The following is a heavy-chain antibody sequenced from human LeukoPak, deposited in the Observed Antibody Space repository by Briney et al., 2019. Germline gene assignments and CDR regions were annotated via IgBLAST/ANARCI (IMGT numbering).Heavy chain of an antibody. CDR3: AKVGSSNPLFDY. Sequence: GGSLRLSCAASGFTFSSYAMIWVRQAPGKGLEWVSAISGSGGSTYYADSVKGRFTISRDNSKNTLYLQMNSLRAEDTAVYYCAKVGSSNPLFDYWGQGTLVTVSS. V-gene: IGHV3-23*01. CDR2: ISGSGGST. D-gene: IGHD6-13*01. J-gene: IGHJ4*02. CDR1: GFTFSSYA.